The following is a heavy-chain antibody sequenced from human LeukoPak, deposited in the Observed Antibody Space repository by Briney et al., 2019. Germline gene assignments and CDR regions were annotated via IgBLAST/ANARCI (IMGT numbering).Heavy chain of an antibody. CDR2: INQDTLKK. Sequence: GGSLRLSCAASGFSFNHYWMTWVRQPPGKGLEWVANINQDTLKKYYLDSVKGRFTISRDHAKNSVYLQMNSLRAEDTAVYFCASSPNWNEAEFYFEHWGRGTQVIVSS. CDR3: ASSPNWNEAEFYFEH. J-gene: IGHJ4*02. D-gene: IGHD1-1*01. CDR1: GFSFNHYW. V-gene: IGHV3-7*01.